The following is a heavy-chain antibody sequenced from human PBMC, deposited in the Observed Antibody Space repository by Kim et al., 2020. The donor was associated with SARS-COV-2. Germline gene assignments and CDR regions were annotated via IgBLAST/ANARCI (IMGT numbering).Heavy chain of an antibody. Sequence: GGSLRLSCAASGFTFSDAWMSWVRQAPGKGLEWLGRIKSRSDGGSTDYAAPVKDRLTISRDDSKNTLYLQMDSLKTEDTAVFYCTTWSGSSWGQGTLVTVSS. J-gene: IGHJ5*02. CDR3: TTWSGSS. D-gene: IGHD3-10*01. V-gene: IGHV3-15*01. CDR2: IKSRSDGGST. CDR1: GFTFSDAW.